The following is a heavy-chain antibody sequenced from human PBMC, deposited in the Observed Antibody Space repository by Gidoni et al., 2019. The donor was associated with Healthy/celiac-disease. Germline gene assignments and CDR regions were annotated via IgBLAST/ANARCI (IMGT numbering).Heavy chain of an antibody. V-gene: IGHV3-30-3*01. Sequence: QVQLVESGGGVVQPGRSLRLSCAASGFPFSSYAMHWVRQAPGKGLEWVAVISYDGSNKYYADSVKGRFTISRDNSKNTLYLQMNSLRAEDTAVYYCARATHPIVVVTAINFDYWGQGTLVTVSS. D-gene: IGHD2-21*02. CDR1: GFPFSSYA. CDR3: ARATHPIVVVTAINFDY. CDR2: ISYDGSNK. J-gene: IGHJ4*02.